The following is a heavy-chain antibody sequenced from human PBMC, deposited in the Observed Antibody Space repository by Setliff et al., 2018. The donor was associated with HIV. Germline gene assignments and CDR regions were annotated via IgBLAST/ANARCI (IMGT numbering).Heavy chain of an antibody. Sequence: PSETLSLTCAVSGGSISSNWWSWVRQSPGKGLEWIGEMYHSGSTHYNPSLQSRVTISVDKSKSQFSLKLNSVTAADTAVYYCARRPMKGYGPFDSWGPGTLVTVSS. CDR1: GGSISSNW. D-gene: IGHD2-15*01. CDR2: MYHSGST. V-gene: IGHV4-4*02. J-gene: IGHJ4*02. CDR3: ARRPMKGYGPFDS.